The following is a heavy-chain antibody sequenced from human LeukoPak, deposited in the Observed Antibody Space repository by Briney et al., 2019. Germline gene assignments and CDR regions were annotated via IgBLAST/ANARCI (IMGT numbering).Heavy chain of an antibody. CDR2: ISGSGDST. J-gene: IGHJ4*02. CDR3: AKAPFSSGSSLYFDY. D-gene: IGHD3-10*01. CDR1: GFTFNIFA. Sequence: GGSLRLSCAASGFTFNIFAMNCVRQASGKGLEGVSTISGSGDSTYYADSVKGRFTISRDNSKNTLYLQMNSLRAEDTAVYYCAKAPFSSGSSLYFDYWGQGTLVTVSS. V-gene: IGHV3-23*01.